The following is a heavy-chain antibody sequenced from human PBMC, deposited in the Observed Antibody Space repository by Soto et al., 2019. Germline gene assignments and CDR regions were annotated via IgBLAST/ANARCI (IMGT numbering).Heavy chain of an antibody. J-gene: IGHJ6*02. CDR2: IIPIFGTA. D-gene: IGHD2-15*01. CDR1: GGTFSSYA. V-gene: IGHV1-69*13. Sequence: SVKVSCKASGGTFSSYAISWVRQAPGQGLEWMGGIIPIFGTANYAQKFQGRVTITADESTSTAYMELSSLRSEDTAVYYCARDDVVVVAATYYGMDVWGQGTTVTVSS. CDR3: ARDDVVVVAATYYGMDV.